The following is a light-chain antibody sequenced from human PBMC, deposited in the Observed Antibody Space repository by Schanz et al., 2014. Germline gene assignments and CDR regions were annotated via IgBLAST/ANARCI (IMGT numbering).Light chain of an antibody. J-gene: IGLJ2*01. Sequence: QSALTQPRSVSGSPGQSVTISCTGTSSDVGGYNYVSWYQQHPGKAPKVMIYDVSNRPSGVSDRFSGSKSGNTASLTISGLQAEDEADYYCSSYAGTYTVVFGGGTKLTVL. CDR2: DVS. CDR1: SSDVGGYNY. V-gene: IGLV2-11*01. CDR3: SSYAGTYTVV.